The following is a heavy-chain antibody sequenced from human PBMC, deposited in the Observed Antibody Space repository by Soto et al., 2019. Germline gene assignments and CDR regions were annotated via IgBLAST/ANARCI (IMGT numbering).Heavy chain of an antibody. CDR1: GFTFSDYW. CDR3: ARGLGSSGWYSPWDAFDI. V-gene: IGHV3-7*04. Sequence: EVQLVESGGGLVQPGGSLRLSCAVSGFTFSDYWMSWVRQAPGKGLEWVANIKQDGNEKYYVDSVKGRFTISRDNAKNSXXLQWNSLGAEDTAVYDCARGLGSSGWYSPWDAFDIWGRGTMVTVSS. CDR2: IKQDGNEK. J-gene: IGHJ3*02. D-gene: IGHD6-19*01.